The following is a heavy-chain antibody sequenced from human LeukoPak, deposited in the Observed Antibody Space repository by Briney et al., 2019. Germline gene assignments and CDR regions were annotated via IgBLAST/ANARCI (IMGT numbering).Heavy chain of an antibody. J-gene: IGHJ4*02. CDR3: ARGGYSYGVDY. CDR1: GFTFSSYA. CDR2: ISYDGSNK. Sequence: PGRSLRLSCGASGFTFSSYAMHWVRQAPGKGLEWVAVISYDGSNKYYADSVKGRFTISRDNSKNTLYLQMNSLRAEDTAVYYCARGGYSYGVDYWGQGTLVTVSS. V-gene: IGHV3-30*14. D-gene: IGHD5-18*01.